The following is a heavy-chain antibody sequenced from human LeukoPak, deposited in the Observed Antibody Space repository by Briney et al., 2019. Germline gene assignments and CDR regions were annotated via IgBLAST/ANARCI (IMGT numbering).Heavy chain of an antibody. V-gene: IGHV1-18*04. CDR3: AKDRLVGAKMRNGFDY. CDR2: ISAYNGNT. J-gene: IGHJ4*02. CDR1: GYTFTSYY. Sequence: ASVKVSCKASGYTFTSYYMHWVRQAPGQGLEWMGWISAYNGNTNYAQTPPGRVTMTTDTSTTTAYMELRRLRSDDTAVYYCAKDRLVGAKMRNGFDYWGQGTLVTVSS. D-gene: IGHD4/OR15-4a*01.